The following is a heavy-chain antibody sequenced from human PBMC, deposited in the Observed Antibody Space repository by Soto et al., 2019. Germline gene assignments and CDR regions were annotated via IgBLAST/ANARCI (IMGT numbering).Heavy chain of an antibody. CDR2: ISSSSSYI. CDR1: GFTFSSYS. Sequence: PWGSLRLSCSASGFTFSSYSMNWVRRAPRKGLEWVSSISSSSSYIYYADSVKGRFTISRDNAKNSLYLQMNSLRAEDTAVYYCTRLRTIQLWSGYYFDYWGQGTLVTVSS. V-gene: IGHV3-21*01. CDR3: TRLRTIQLWSGYYFDY. D-gene: IGHD5-18*01. J-gene: IGHJ4*02.